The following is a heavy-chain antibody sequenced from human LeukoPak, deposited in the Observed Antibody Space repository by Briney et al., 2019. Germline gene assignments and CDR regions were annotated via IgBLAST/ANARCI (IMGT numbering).Heavy chain of an antibody. CDR1: GGSISSSIW. CDR2: IYHSGST. Sequence: SETLSLTCAVSGGSISSSIWWSWVRQPPGKGLEWIGEIYHSGSTNYNPSLKSRVTISVDKSKNQFTLKLTSVTAADTAVYYCARGDSRVSSSSCSAGGQGTLVTVSS. D-gene: IGHD2-15*01. V-gene: IGHV4-4*02. J-gene: IGHJ4*02. CDR3: ARGDSRVSSSSCSA.